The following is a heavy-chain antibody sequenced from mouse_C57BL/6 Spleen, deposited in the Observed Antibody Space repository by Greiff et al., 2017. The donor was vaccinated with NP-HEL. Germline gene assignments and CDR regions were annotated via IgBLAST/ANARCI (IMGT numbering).Heavy chain of an antibody. V-gene: IGHV2-9-1*01. CDR2: IWTGGGT. J-gene: IGHJ4*01. CDR1: GFSLTSYA. D-gene: IGHD2-4*01. CDR3: ARTYDYDEGYYYAMDY. Sequence: VQLQQSGPGLVAPSQSLSITCTVSGFSLTSYAISWVRQPPGKGLEWLGVIWTGGGTNYNSALKSRLSISKDNSKSQVFLKMNSLQTDDTARYYCARTYDYDEGYYYAMDYWGQGTSVTVSS.